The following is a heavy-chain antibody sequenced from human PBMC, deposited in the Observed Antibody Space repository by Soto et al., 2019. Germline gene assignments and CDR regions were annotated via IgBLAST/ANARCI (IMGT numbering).Heavy chain of an antibody. D-gene: IGHD2-15*01. CDR1: GGTLSSYT. Sequence: SVKVSCKASGGTLSSYTISWVRQAPGQGLEWMGRIIPILGIANYAQKFQGRVTITADKSTSTAYMELSSLRSEDTAVYYCAREARYCSGGSCSPAVAFDIWGQGTMVTVS. J-gene: IGHJ3*02. CDR3: AREARYCSGGSCSPAVAFDI. CDR2: IIPILGIA. V-gene: IGHV1-69*04.